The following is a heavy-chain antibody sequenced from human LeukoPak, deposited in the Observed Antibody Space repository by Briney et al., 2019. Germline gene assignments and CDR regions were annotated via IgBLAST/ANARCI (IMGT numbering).Heavy chain of an antibody. CDR3: AIVVITDYYYYGMDV. CDR1: GGTFSSYA. Sequence: ASGKVSCKASGGTFSSYAISWVRQAPGHGLEWRGGIIPIFGTANYAQKFQGRVTITADESTSTAYMELSSLRSEDTAVYYCAIVVITDYYYYGMDVLGQGTTVTVSS. CDR2: IIPIFGTA. D-gene: IGHD3-22*01. J-gene: IGHJ6*02. V-gene: IGHV1-69*13.